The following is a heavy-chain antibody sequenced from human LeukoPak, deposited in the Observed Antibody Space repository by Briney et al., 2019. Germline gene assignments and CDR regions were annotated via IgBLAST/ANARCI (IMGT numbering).Heavy chain of an antibody. V-gene: IGHV4-59*01. J-gene: IGHJ4*02. D-gene: IGHD3-16*01. Sequence: PSETLSLTCSVSGSSISGYYWSWIRQPPGKGLEWIGYIYYSGSTNYNPSLKSRVTMSVGTSKNQFSLKLSSVTAADTAVYYCARYGLAYTYDFWGQGTLVTVSS. CDR3: ARYGLAYTYDF. CDR1: GSSISGYY. CDR2: IYYSGST.